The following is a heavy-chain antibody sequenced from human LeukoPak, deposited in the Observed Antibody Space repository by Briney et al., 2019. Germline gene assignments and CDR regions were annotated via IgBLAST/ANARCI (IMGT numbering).Heavy chain of an antibody. V-gene: IGHV3-74*01. CDR2: INSDGSST. D-gene: IGHD3-22*01. CDR3: AREVGETYYYDTSGYYYDY. CDR1: GFTFSSYW. Sequence: GGSLRFSCAASGFTFSSYWMHWVRQAPGKGLVWVSRINSDGSSTSYADSVKGRFTISRDNAKNTLYLQMNSLRAEDTAVYYCAREVGETYYYDTSGYYYDYWGQGTLVTVSS. J-gene: IGHJ4*02.